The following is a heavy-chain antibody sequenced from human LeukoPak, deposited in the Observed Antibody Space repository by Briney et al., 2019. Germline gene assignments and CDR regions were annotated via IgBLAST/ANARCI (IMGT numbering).Heavy chain of an antibody. Sequence: PMASVKVSCKASGGTASSYALSWVRQAPGQGLEWMGGIIVTLGITNYAQHVQGGVTITADKSTSTAYMELNSLRYEDTAVYYCAASFPAANLLYSFDYWGQGTLVTVSS. D-gene: IGHD2-2*01. J-gene: IGHJ4*02. V-gene: IGHV1-69*10. CDR2: IIVTLGIT. CDR3: AASFPAANLLYSFDY. CDR1: GGTASSYA.